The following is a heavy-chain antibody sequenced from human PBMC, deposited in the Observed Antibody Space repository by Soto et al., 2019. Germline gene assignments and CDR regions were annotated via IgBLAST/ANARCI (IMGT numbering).Heavy chain of an antibody. CDR1: GYTLTELS. J-gene: IGHJ4*02. CDR2: FDPEDGET. V-gene: IGHV1-24*01. Sequence: ASVTVSCKVSGYTLTELSMHWVRQAPGKGLEWMGGFDPEDGETIYAQKFQGRVTMTEDTSTDTAYMELSSLRSEDTAVYYCATDLGQQLVPRHDYWGQGTLVTVSS. D-gene: IGHD6-13*01. CDR3: ATDLGQQLVPRHDY.